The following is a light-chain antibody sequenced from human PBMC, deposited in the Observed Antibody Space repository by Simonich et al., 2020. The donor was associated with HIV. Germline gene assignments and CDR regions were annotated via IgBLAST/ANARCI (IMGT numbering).Light chain of an antibody. CDR2: DVS. V-gene: IGLV2-14*01. CDR3: SSYTSSSTLV. CDR1: SSDDGGYNY. Sequence: QSALTQPASVSGSPGQSITISCTGNSSDDGGYNYVSWYQQNPGKAPKLMIYDVSKRPSGVSNRFSVSKSGNTASLTISGLQAEDEADYYCSSYTSSSTLVFGGGTKLTVL. J-gene: IGLJ3*02.